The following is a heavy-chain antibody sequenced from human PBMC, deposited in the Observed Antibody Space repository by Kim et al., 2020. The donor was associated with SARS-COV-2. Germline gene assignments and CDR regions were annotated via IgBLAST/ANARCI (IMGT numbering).Heavy chain of an antibody. J-gene: IGHJ5*02. CDR1: GDSIYSGHYY. V-gene: IGHV4-30-4*01. CDR3: ARLELNTSKWFDP. Sequence: SETLSLTCTVSGDSIYSGHYYWSWIRQPPGKGLEWLGYIYYTESTSYNPSLKSRLSISVDTSRNQFSLKVTSVTAADTAVYYCARLELNTSKWFDPWGPGTLVTVSS. CDR2: IYYTEST.